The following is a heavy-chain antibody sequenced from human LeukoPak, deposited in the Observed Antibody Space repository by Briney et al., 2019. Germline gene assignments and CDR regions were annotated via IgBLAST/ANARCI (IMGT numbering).Heavy chain of an antibody. CDR3: ARGVDTTTNNELNY. D-gene: IGHD3-3*01. Sequence: PGGSLRLSCAASGFTFSNFWMHWVRQAPGKGLVWESRITPDGGGADYMDSVKGRFTITRDNAKNTLYLQMNSLGAEDMAVYYCARGVDTTTNNELNYWGQGTLVTVSS. V-gene: IGHV3-74*01. CDR1: GFTFSNFW. J-gene: IGHJ4*02. CDR2: ITPDGGGA.